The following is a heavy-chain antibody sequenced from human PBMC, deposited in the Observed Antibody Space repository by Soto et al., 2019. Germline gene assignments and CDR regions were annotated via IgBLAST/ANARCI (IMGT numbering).Heavy chain of an antibody. J-gene: IGHJ5*02. CDR2: IYYSGST. CDR3: ARHGPYSSSKVYNWFDP. Sequence: SETLSLTCTVSGGSISSSSYYWGWIRQPPGKGLEWIGSIYYSGSTYYNPSLKSRVTISVDTSKNQFSLKLSSVTAADTAVYYCARHGPYSSSKVYNWFDPWGQGTLVTVSS. V-gene: IGHV4-39*01. CDR1: GGSISSSSYY. D-gene: IGHD6-6*01.